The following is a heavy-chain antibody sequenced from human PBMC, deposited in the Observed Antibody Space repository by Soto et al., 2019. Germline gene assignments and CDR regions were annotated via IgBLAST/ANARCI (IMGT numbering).Heavy chain of an antibody. CDR3: ARHRPGYSNYDYYGMDV. J-gene: IGHJ6*02. V-gene: IGHV5-51*01. D-gene: IGHD4-4*01. CDR2: IYPGDSDT. Sequence: GESLKISCKGSGYSFTSYWIGWVRQMPGKGLEWMGIIYPGDSDTRYSPSFQGQVTISADKSISTAYLQWSSLKASDTAMCYCARHRPGYSNYDYYGMDVWGQGTTVTVSS. CDR1: GYSFTSYW.